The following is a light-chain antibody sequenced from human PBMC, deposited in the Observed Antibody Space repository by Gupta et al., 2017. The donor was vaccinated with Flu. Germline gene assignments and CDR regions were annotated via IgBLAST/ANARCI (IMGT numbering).Light chain of an antibody. CDR2: DVN. V-gene: IGLV2-11*01. J-gene: IGLJ3*02. Sequence: QSAPTQPRSVSGSPGQSVTISCTGTSSDVGGYNYVSWYQQHPGKVPKLMIYDVNKRPSGVPDRFSGSKSGNTASLTISGLQAEDEADYYCCSFAGFYTWVFGGGTKLTVL. CDR1: SSDVGGYNY. CDR3: CSFAGFYTWV.